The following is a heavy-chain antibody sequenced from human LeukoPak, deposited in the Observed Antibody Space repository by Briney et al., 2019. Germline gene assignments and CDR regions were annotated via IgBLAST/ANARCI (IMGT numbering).Heavy chain of an antibody. CDR1: GYTFTSYY. CDR3: ARESRPYCGGDCYLN. CDR2: INPNSGGT. D-gene: IGHD2-21*02. Sequence: ASVKVSCKASGYTFTSYYMHWVRQAPGQGLEWMGWINPNSGGTNYAQKFQGRVTMTRDTSISTAYMELSRLRSDDTAVYYCARESRPYCGGDCYLNWGQGTLVTVSS. J-gene: IGHJ4*02. V-gene: IGHV1-2*02.